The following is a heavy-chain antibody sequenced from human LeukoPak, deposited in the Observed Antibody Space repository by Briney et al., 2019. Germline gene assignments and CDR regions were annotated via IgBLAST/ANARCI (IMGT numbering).Heavy chain of an antibody. Sequence: SETLSLTCTVSGGSISSYYWSWIRRPPGKGLEWIGYIYTSGSTNYNPSLKSRVTISVDTSKNQFSLKLSSVTAADTAVYYCARHLDGYNVFDYWGQGTLVTVSS. D-gene: IGHD5-24*01. CDR2: IYTSGST. CDR1: GGSISSYY. CDR3: ARHLDGYNVFDY. J-gene: IGHJ4*02. V-gene: IGHV4-59*08.